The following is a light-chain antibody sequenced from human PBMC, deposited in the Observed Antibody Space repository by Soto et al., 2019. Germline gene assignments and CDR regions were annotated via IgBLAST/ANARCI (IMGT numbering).Light chain of an antibody. CDR2: DAS. CDR3: QQYNSYSHT. V-gene: IGKV1-5*01. Sequence: DIQMTQSPSTLSASVGVRVTITCLANQSISSWLAWYQQKPGKAPKLLIYDASSLESGVPSRFSGSGSGTEFTITISSLQPYDFATYDCQQYNSYSHTFGQGTKLEI. CDR1: QSISSW. J-gene: IGKJ2*01.